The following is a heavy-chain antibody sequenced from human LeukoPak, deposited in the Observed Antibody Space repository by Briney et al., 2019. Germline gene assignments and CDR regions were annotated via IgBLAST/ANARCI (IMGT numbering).Heavy chain of an antibody. V-gene: IGHV1-69*05. Sequence: ASVKVSCKASGGTFSSYAISWVRQAPGQGLEWMGGIIPIFGTANYAQKFQGRVTITTDESTSTAYMELSSLRSEDTAVYYCARARGSYYGDAFDIWGQGTMVTVSS. CDR1: GGTFSSYA. J-gene: IGHJ3*02. CDR3: ARARGSYYGDAFDI. CDR2: IIPIFGTA. D-gene: IGHD1-26*01.